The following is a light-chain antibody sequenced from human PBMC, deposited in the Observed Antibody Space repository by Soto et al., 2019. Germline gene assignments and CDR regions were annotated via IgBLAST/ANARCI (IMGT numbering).Light chain of an antibody. Sequence: QSVLTQPPSASESPGQSVTISCTGTSSDIGGYNYVSWYQQYPGKAPKLMIYEVTKRPSGVPDRFSGSKSGNTASLTVSGLQAEDEADYYCSSYAGSNNFVFGTGTRSPS. V-gene: IGLV2-8*01. J-gene: IGLJ1*01. CDR3: SSYAGSNNFV. CDR1: SSDIGGYNY. CDR2: EVT.